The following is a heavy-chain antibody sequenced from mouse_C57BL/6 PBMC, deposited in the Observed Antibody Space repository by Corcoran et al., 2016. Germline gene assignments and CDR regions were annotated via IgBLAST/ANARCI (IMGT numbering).Heavy chain of an antibody. V-gene: IGHV1-80*01. CDR3: ARVESLDGYYFDY. CDR2: IYPGDGDT. Sequence: QVQLQQSGAELVKPGASVKISCKASGYAFSSYWMNWVKQRPGKGLEWIGQIYPGDGDTNYNGKFKGKATLTADKSSSTAYMQLSSLTSEDSAVYFCARVESLDGYYFDYWGQGTTLTVSS. CDR1: GYAFSSYW. D-gene: IGHD2-3*01. J-gene: IGHJ2*01.